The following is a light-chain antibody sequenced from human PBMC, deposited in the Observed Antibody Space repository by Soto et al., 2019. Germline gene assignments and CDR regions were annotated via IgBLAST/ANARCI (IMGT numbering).Light chain of an antibody. J-gene: IGKJ1*01. V-gene: IGKV3-20*01. CDR2: GAS. Sequence: EIVLTQSPGTLSLSPGERATLSCRASQSVSSSFLAWYQQKPGQAPRLLIYGASSRATGIPDRFSGSGSGKDFTLTSSRLEPEDFAVYYCQQYGSSPQTFGQGPKVEIK. CDR1: QSVSSSF. CDR3: QQYGSSPQT.